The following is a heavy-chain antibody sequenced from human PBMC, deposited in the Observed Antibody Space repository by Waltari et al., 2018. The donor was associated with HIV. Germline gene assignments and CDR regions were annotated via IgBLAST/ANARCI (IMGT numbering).Heavy chain of an antibody. CDR2: TFYPSKWFY. CDR3: ARGWLRDYFDY. D-gene: IGHD5-12*01. Sequence: VQLQQSGPGLVKASQTLSLTCAISGDSVSRNGGAWNWIRQSPSKGLEWLGRTFYPSKWFYDYAVSVKSRISINPATSKNHFSLQLNSVTLEDTAVYFCARGWLRDYFDYWGQGTLVTVSS. CDR1: GDSVSRNGGA. V-gene: IGHV6-1*01. J-gene: IGHJ4*02.